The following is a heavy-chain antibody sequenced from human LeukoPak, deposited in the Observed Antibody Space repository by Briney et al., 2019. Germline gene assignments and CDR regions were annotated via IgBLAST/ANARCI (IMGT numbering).Heavy chain of an antibody. CDR1: GFTFSNAW. D-gene: IGHD3-10*01. CDR2: IKSKSDDGTT. J-gene: IGHJ4*02. Sequence: PGGSLRLSCAASGFTFSNAWLSWVRQAPGKGLEWVGRIKSKSDDGTTDYAASVKGRFTISRDDSKNTLYLQLNSLKTEDTAVYYCTTDSGYYYGSGSYSRGAYWGQGTLVTVSS. CDR3: TTDSGYYYGSGSYSRGAY. V-gene: IGHV3-15*01.